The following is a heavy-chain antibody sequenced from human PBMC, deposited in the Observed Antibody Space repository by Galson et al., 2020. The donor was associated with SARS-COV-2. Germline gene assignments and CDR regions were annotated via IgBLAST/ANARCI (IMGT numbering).Heavy chain of an antibody. CDR3: ARVPTSIAVAVYFDY. CDR2: ISYDGSNK. Sequence: AAALRRSWAASGFTCCSRTIHWVRQTPGKRLEWVAVISYDGSNKYYADSVKGRFTISRDNSKNTLYLQMNSLRAEDTAVYYCARVPTSIAVAVYFDYWGQGTLVTVSS. D-gene: IGHD6-19*01. J-gene: IGHJ4*02. V-gene: IGHV3-30-3*01. CDR1: GFTCCSRT.